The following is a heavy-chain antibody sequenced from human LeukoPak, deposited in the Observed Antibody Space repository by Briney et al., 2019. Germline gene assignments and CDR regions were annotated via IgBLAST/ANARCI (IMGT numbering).Heavy chain of an antibody. CDR1: GYTFTSYA. CDR2: INTNTGNP. V-gene: IGHV7-4-1*02. Sequence: VASVKVSCKASGYTFTSYAMNWVRQAPGQGLEWMGWINTNTGNPTYAQGFTGRFVFSLDTSVSTAYLQISSLKAEDTAVYYCARDIGALRIQVPPDAFDIWAKGQWSPSLQ. J-gene: IGHJ3*02. D-gene: IGHD5-18*01. CDR3: ARDIGALRIQVPPDAFDI.